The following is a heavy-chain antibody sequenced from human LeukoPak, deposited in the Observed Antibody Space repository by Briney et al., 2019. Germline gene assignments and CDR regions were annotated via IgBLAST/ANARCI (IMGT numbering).Heavy chain of an antibody. J-gene: IGHJ3*02. CDR3: AKCRVVLAVLDAFDI. CDR1: GFTFDVFA. CDR2: ISWNSDTL. Sequence: GRSLRLSCAASGFTFDVFAMYWVRKAPGKGLEWVSGISWNSDTLDYADSVKGRFTISRDNAKSSLYLQMNSLRAEDTALYYCAKCRVVLAVLDAFDIWGQGTLVTVSS. D-gene: IGHD2-15*01. V-gene: IGHV3-9*01.